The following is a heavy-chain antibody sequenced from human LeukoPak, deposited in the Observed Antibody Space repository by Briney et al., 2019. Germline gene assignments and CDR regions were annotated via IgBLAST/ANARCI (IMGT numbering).Heavy chain of an antibody. CDR1: GFTFSSYG. CDR2: ISYDGSNR. V-gene: IGHV3-30*18. J-gene: IGHJ4*02. CDR3: AKGLAGSSKTGIDY. D-gene: IGHD6-6*01. Sequence: GRSLRLSCAASGFTFSSYGMHWVRQAPGKGREWVAVISYDGSNRNYADSVKGRFTISRDNSKNTLYLQMNSLRAEDTAVYYCAKGLAGSSKTGIDYWGQGTLVTVSS.